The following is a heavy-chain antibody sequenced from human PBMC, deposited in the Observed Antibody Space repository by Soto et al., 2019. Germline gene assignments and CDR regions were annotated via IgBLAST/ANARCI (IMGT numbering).Heavy chain of an antibody. CDR1: GGSMSRGGYY. V-gene: IGHV4-31*01. CDR2: IYSSWTT. D-gene: IGHD2-2*01. Sequence: QVQLRESGPGLVKPSQTLSLTCSVSGGSMSRGGYYWNWIRQQPGKGLEWMGYIYSSWTTYKNPSVLIQLAMSVDESENRFSLTLRSVSDADTAVYYCVSGLPAAVTGGGDYFDYWGQGTLVIVSS. J-gene: IGHJ4*02. CDR3: VSGLPAAVTGGGDYFDY.